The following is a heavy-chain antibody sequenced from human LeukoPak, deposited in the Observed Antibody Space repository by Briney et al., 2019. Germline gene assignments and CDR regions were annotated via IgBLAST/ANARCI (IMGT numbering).Heavy chain of an antibody. V-gene: IGHV3-21*01. D-gene: IGHD2-2*01. CDR1: GFTFSSYS. J-gene: IGHJ4*02. Sequence: GGSLRLSCAASGFTFSSYSMNWVRQAPGKGLEWVSSIISSSSYIYYADSVKGRFTISRDNAKNSLYLQMNSLRAEDTAVYYCARRAYCSSTSCAFDYWGQGTLVTVSS. CDR3: ARRAYCSSTSCAFDY. CDR2: IISSSSYI.